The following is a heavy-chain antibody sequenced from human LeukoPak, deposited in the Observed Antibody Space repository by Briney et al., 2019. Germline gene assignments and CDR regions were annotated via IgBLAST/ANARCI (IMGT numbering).Heavy chain of an antibody. CDR2: ISGSGGST. Sequence: PGGSLRLSCAASGFTFSSYAMSWVRQAPGKGLEWVSAISGSGGSTYYADSVKGRFTISRDNSKNTLYLQMNSLRAEDTAVYYCAEAVWSRSSSGGDWFDPWGQGTLVTVSS. J-gene: IGHJ5*02. CDR3: AEAVWSRSSSGGDWFDP. V-gene: IGHV3-23*01. D-gene: IGHD6-6*01. CDR1: GFTFSSYA.